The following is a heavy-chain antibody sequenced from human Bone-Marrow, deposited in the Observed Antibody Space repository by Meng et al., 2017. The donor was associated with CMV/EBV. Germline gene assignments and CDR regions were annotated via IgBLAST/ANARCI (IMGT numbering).Heavy chain of an antibody. J-gene: IGHJ6*02. D-gene: IGHD3-3*01. CDR3: ATFPSGYAYYYYGMDV. CDR1: GYTLTELS. Sequence: ASVKVSCKVSGYTLTELSMHWVRQAPGKGLEWMGGFDPEDGETIYAQKFQGRVTMTEDTSTDTAYMELSSLRSEDTAVYYCATFPSGYAYYYYGMDVWVQGTTVTVSS. V-gene: IGHV1-24*01. CDR2: FDPEDGET.